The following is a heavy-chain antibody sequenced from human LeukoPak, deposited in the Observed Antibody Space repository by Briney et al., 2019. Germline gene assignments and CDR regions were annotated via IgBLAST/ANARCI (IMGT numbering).Heavy chain of an antibody. V-gene: IGHV3-7*01. CDR3: ARERQNKDFWSGGDY. J-gene: IGHJ4*02. CDR1: GFTFSSYS. CDR2: IKQDGSEK. Sequence: GGSLRLSCTASGFTFSSYSLNWVRQAPGKGLEWVANIKQDGSEKYYVDSVKGRFTISRDNAKNSLYLQMNTLRPEDTAVYYCARERQNKDFWSGGDYWGQGTLVTVSS. D-gene: IGHD3-3*01.